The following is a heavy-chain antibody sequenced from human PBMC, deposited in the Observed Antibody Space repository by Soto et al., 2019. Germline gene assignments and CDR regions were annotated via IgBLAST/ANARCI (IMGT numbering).Heavy chain of an antibody. CDR3: ARDQPPQWEVRTPGY. CDR2: ISAYNGHT. Sequence: QVQLVQSGPEVKKPGASVKVSCKASGYAFTSYGFSWVRQAPGQGLEWMGWISAYNGHTHYAQNLQGRVTMTTDKPXXTAYMELRSLRSDDTAVYYCARDQPPQWEVRTPGYWGQGTMVTVSS. J-gene: IGHJ4*02. CDR1: GYAFTSYG. V-gene: IGHV1-18*04. D-gene: IGHD1-26*01.